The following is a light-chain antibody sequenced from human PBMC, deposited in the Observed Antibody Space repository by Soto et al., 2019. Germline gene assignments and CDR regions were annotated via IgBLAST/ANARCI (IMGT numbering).Light chain of an antibody. CDR1: QSISSW. Sequence: IQVTQTPAALSVVIGGRVSSTWLASQSISSWLAWYQQKPGKAPKLLIYKASSLESGVPSRFSGSGSGTEFTLTISSLQPDDFATYYCQQANSFPRTFGQGTKVDIK. CDR3: QQANSFPRT. V-gene: IGKV1-5*03. CDR2: KAS. J-gene: IGKJ1*01.